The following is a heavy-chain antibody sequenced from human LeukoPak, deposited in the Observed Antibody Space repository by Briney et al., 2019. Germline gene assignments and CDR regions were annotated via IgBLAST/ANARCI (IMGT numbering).Heavy chain of an antibody. D-gene: IGHD3-9*01. CDR2: ISSSGGST. V-gene: IGHV3-23*01. CDR3: ARARGYLTGYYFDY. CDR1: GFTFSSYA. J-gene: IGHJ4*02. Sequence: PGGSLRLSCAASGFTFSSYAMSWLRQAPGKGLEWVSAISSSGGSTYYADSVKGRFTISRDNSKNTLYLQMNSLRAEDTAIYYCARARGYLTGYYFDYWGQGTLVTVSS.